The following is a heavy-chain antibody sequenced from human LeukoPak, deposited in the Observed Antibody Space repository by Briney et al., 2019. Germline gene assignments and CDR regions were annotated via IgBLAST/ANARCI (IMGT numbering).Heavy chain of an antibody. CDR1: GGSISSYY. J-gene: IGHJ4*02. V-gene: IGHV4-59*01. CDR3: ARQNVYGGNGYDY. CDR2: IYYSGST. Sequence: PSETLSLTCTVSGGSISSYYWSWIRQPPGKGLEWIGYIYYSGSTNYNPSLKSRVTISVDTSKNQFSLKLSSVTAADTAVYYCARQNVYGGNGYDYWGQGTLVTVSS. D-gene: IGHD4-23*01.